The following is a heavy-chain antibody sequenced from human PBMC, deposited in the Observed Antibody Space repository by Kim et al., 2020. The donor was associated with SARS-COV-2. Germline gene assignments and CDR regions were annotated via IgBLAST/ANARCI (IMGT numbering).Heavy chain of an antibody. D-gene: IGHD5-12*01. CDR1: GYTFTSYG. CDR2: ISADNGNT. CDR3: ARDSGDIEAIYFDY. V-gene: IGHV1-18*01. J-gene: IGHJ4*02. Sequence: ASVKVSCKASGYTFTSYGISWVRQAPGQGLEWMGWISADNGNTNYAQKLQGRVTVTTDTSTSTAYMELRSLRSDDTAVYYCARDSGDIEAIYFDYWGQGTLVTVSS.